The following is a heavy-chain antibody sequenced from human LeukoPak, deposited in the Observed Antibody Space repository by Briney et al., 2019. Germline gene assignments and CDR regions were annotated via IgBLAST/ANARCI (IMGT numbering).Heavy chain of an antibody. V-gene: IGHV3-21*01. CDR3: AKQLGYCSDGSCYFPY. D-gene: IGHD2-15*01. J-gene: IGHJ4*02. CDR1: GFTFSSYN. Sequence: PGGSLRLSCAASGFTFSSYNMHWVRQPPGKGLEWVSSISSSNSYIYYADSMKGRFTISRDNAKNSLYLQMNSLRAEDTAVYYCAKQLGYCSDGSCYFPYWGQGTLVTVSS. CDR2: ISSSNSYI.